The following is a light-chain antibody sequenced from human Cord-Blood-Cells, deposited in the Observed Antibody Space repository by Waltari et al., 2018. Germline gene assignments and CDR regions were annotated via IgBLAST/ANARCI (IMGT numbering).Light chain of an antibody. J-gene: IGKJ4*02. CDR3: QQLNSYPLT. V-gene: IGKV1-9*01. Sequence: DSQLTQSPSFLFASVGDSVTITCRASQGISSYLAWYQQKPGKVPKLLIYAASSLQSGVPSRFSGSGSGTEFTLTISSLQPEDFATYYCQQLNSYPLTFGGGTKVEIK. CDR1: QGISSY. CDR2: AAS.